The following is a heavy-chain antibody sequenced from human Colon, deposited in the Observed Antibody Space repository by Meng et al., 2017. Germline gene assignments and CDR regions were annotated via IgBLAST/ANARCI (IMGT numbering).Heavy chain of an antibody. CDR2: IYSGGST. CDR1: GFSVSRKY. J-gene: IGHJ5*02. V-gene: IGHV3-66*02. D-gene: IGHD6-25*01. Sequence: VELVGSGGGLVQSGWSLRLSCADFGFSVSRKYMSWVRQATGKGLEWVSVIYSGGSTYYAESVKGRFTISRDNSKNTLYLQMNSLRAEDTAVYYCAREGKSGPNWFDPWGQGTLVTVSS. CDR3: AREGKSGPNWFDP.